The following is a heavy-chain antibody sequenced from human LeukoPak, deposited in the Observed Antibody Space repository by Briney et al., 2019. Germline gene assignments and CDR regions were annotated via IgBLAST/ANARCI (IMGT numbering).Heavy chain of an antibody. Sequence: SETLSLTCAVYGGSFSGYYWSWIRQSPGKGLEWIGEINHSGSTNYNPSLKSRVTISVDTSKNQFSLKLSSVTAADTAVYYCAHSSGWLEGIDCWGQGTLVTVSS. D-gene: IGHD6-19*01. CDR1: GGSFSGYY. CDR3: AHSSGWLEGIDC. V-gene: IGHV4-34*01. CDR2: INHSGST. J-gene: IGHJ4*02.